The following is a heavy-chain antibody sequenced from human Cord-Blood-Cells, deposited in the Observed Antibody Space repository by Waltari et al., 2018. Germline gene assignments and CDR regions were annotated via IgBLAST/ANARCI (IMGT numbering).Heavy chain of an antibody. Sequence: EMQLVEAGGGVVQPGGSLRRASGASGFCFRGSSWDGLGKAPGKGLEWVSYISSSSSTIYYADSVKGRFTISRDNAKNSLYLQMNSLRDEDKAVYYCARVTAVADWFDPWGQGTLVTVSS. CDR2: ISSSSSTI. CDR1: GFCFRGSS. V-gene: IGHV3-48*02. J-gene: IGHJ5*02. D-gene: IGHD6-19*01. CDR3: ARVTAVADWFDP.